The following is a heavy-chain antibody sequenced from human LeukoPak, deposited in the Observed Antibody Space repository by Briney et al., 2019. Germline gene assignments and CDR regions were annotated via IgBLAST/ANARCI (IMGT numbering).Heavy chain of an antibody. CDR2: SYYSGST. V-gene: IGHV4-59*01. D-gene: IGHD6-19*01. Sequence: SETLSLTCTVSGGSISSYYWSWIRQPPGKGLEWIGYSYYSGSTNYNPSLKSRVTISVDTSKNQFSLKLSSVTAADTAVYYCARREYSSGWLDYWGQGTLVTVSS. CDR1: GGSISSYY. CDR3: ARREYSSGWLDY. J-gene: IGHJ4*02.